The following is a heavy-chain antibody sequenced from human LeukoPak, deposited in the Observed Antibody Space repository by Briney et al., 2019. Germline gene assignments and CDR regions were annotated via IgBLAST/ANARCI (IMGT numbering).Heavy chain of an antibody. V-gene: IGHV3-7*01. Sequence: SGGSLRLSCAASGFTFSSYWMSWVRQAPGKGPEWVANIKPDGTEKYYVDSLKGRFTISRDNAKNSLYLQMNSLRVEDTAVYYCARGGNSSWDYWGQGALVTVSS. CDR3: ARGGNSSWDY. CDR2: IKPDGTEK. J-gene: IGHJ4*02. CDR1: GFTFSSYW. D-gene: IGHD6-6*01.